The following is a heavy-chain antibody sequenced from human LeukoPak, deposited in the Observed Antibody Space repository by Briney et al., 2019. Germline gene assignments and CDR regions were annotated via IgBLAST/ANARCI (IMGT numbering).Heavy chain of an antibody. J-gene: IGHJ4*02. CDR1: GFTFSNYG. Sequence: GRSLRLSCAASGFTFSNYGMHWVRHAPGKGLEWVAIISYDGSNKYYADSVKGRFTISRDNSKNTLFLEMSSLGPEDTAVYYCARDLREWLRSILIYWGQGTQVAVST. V-gene: IGHV3-30*04. D-gene: IGHD5-12*01. CDR2: ISYDGSNK. CDR3: ARDLREWLRSILIY.